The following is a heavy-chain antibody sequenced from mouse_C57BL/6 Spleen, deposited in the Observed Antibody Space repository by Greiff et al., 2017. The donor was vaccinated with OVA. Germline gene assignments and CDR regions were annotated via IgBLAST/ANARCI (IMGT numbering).Heavy chain of an antibody. CDR2: IYPGDGDT. V-gene: IGHV1-82*01. CDR3: AREFTTVVATGDY. D-gene: IGHD1-1*01. J-gene: IGHJ2*01. CDR1: GYAFSSSW. Sequence: QVQLQQSGPELVKPGASVKISCKASGYAFSSSWMNWVKQRPGKGLEWIGRIYPGDGDTNYNGKFKGKATLTADKSSSTAYMQLSSLTSEDSAVYFCAREFTTVVATGDYWGQGTTLTVSS.